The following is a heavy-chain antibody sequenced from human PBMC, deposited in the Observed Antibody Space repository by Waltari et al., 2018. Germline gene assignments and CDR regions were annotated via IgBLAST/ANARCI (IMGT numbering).Heavy chain of an antibody. Sequence: QVQLVQSGVEVKKPGASVKVSCKASGYSSERYGISWVRQAPGQGIEWIGWFNPDNGDGNYAQKFQGRVTMTTDSATTTAHMELRSLGSDDTAVYYCARRSPYSGFDYWGQGTLVTVSS. CDR3: ARRSPYSGFDY. V-gene: IGHV1-18*01. CDR2: FNPDNGDG. CDR1: GYSSERYG. D-gene: IGHD2-15*01. J-gene: IGHJ4*02.